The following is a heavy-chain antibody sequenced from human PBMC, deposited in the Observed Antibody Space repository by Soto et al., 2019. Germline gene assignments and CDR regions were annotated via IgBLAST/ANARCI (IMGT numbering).Heavy chain of an antibody. V-gene: IGHV4-34*01. D-gene: IGHD3-10*01. CDR2: VNHSGST. J-gene: IGHJ5*02. Sequence: PSETLSLTCAVYGGSFSGYYWSWIRQPPGKGLEWIGEVNHSGSTNYNPSLKSRVTISVDTSKNQFSLKLSSVTAADTAVYYCARAPITMVRGVTPFRWFDPWGQGTLVT. CDR3: ARAPITMVRGVTPFRWFDP. CDR1: GGSFSGYY.